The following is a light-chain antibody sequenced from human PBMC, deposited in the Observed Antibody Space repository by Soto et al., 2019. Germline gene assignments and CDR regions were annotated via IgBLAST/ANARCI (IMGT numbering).Light chain of an antibody. CDR3: SSYTSSNTWV. CDR2: DVS. CDR1: SSDFGGYNY. V-gene: IGLV2-14*01. J-gene: IGLJ3*02. Sequence: QSVLTQPASVSGSPGQSITISCTGTSSDFGGYNYVSWNQQYPGKAPKLIIYDVSNRPSGVSNRFSGSKSGNTASLTISGLQAEDEADYYCSSYTSSNTWVFGGGTKLTVL.